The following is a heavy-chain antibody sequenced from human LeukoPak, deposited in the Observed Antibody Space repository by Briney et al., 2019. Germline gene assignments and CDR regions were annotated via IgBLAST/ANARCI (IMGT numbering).Heavy chain of an antibody. CDR3: ATDLNGSSGWRTNAFDI. J-gene: IGHJ3*02. Sequence: ASVKVSCKVSGYTLTELSMHWVRQAPGKGLGWRGGFDPEDGETIYAQTFQGRVTMTEDTSTDTAYMELSSLRSEDTAVYYCATDLNGSSGWRTNAFDIWGQETMVTVSS. D-gene: IGHD6-19*01. CDR2: FDPEDGET. V-gene: IGHV1-24*01. CDR1: GYTLTELS.